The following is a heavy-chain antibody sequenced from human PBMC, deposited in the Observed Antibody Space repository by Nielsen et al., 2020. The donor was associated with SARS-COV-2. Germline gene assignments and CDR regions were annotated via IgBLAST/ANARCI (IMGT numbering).Heavy chain of an antibody. J-gene: IGHJ4*02. V-gene: IGHV5-51*01. Sequence: GESLKISCKGSGYRFGTYWIAWVRQTPGKGLEWMGTIYPGDSDTRYRPSLQGQVTISVDKSINTAYLQWSSLKASDSGIYYYARLGPRDSGPYHSILLPFDYWGQGTLVTVS. CDR3: ARLGPRDSGPYHSILLPFDY. CDR1: GYRFGTYW. CDR2: IYPGDSDT. D-gene: IGHD1-26*01.